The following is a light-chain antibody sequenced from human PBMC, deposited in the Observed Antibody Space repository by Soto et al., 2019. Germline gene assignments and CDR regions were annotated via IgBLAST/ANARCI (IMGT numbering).Light chain of an antibody. J-gene: IGKJ5*01. Sequence: EIVLTQSPGTLSLSPGERATLSCRASPSVSSSYLAWYQQKPGQAPRLLIYGASRRATGIPDRFSGSGSGTDFTLTISRLEPEDFAVYYCHQYDSSPITFGQGTRLEIK. CDR1: PSVSSSY. CDR3: HQYDSSPIT. V-gene: IGKV3-20*01. CDR2: GAS.